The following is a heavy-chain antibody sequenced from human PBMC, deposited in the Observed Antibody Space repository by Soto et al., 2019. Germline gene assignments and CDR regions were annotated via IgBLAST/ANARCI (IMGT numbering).Heavy chain of an antibody. Sequence: GGSLRLSCAASGFTFSSYGMHWVRQAPGEGLEWVAVIWYDGSNKYYADSVKGRFTISRDNSKNTLYLQMNSLRAEDTAVYYCARDKVERRDGMDVWGQGTTVTVSS. CDR3: ARDKVERRDGMDV. J-gene: IGHJ6*02. CDR2: IWYDGSNK. V-gene: IGHV3-33*01. CDR1: GFTFSSYG. D-gene: IGHD1-1*01.